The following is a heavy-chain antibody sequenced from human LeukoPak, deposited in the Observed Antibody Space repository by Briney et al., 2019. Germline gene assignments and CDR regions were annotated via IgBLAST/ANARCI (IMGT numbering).Heavy chain of an antibody. CDR1: GFTFSSYS. CDR3: AREVGYCSGGSCYSFDY. J-gene: IGHJ4*02. CDR2: ISSSSSYI. V-gene: IGHV3-21*01. D-gene: IGHD2-15*01. Sequence: GGSLRLSCAASGFTFSSYSMNWVRQAPGKGLEWVSSISSSSSYIYYADSVKGRFTISRDNAKNSLYLQMNSLRAEDTAVYYCAREVGYCSGGSCYSFDYWGQGTLVTVSS.